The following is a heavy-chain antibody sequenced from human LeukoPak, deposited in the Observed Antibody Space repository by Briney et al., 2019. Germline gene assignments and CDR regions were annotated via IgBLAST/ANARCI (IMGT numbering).Heavy chain of an antibody. V-gene: IGHV3-7*01. D-gene: IGHD3-10*01. J-gene: IGHJ6*03. Sequence: PGGSLRLSCAASGFTFTSYWVGWVRQAPGKGLEWVANINGDGNEIYYVDSVKGRFTISRDTAKKSLYLQMNSLRAEDTAMYYCARFPPASMVGEGGYYYMYVWCKGTTVTVSS. CDR3: ARFPPASMVGEGGYYYMYV. CDR2: INGDGNEI. CDR1: GFTFTSYW.